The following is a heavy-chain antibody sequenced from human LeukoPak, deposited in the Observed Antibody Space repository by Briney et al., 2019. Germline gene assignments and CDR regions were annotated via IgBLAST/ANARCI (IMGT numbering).Heavy chain of an antibody. Sequence: GGSLRLSCAASGFTFSSYAMHWVRQAPGKGLEWVSGISWNSGSIGYADSVKGRFTISRDNAKNSLYLQMNSLRAEDTALYYCASSSSWSDAFDIWGQGTMVTVSS. CDR1: GFTFSSYA. J-gene: IGHJ3*02. D-gene: IGHD6-13*01. V-gene: IGHV3-9*01. CDR3: ASSSSWSDAFDI. CDR2: ISWNSGSI.